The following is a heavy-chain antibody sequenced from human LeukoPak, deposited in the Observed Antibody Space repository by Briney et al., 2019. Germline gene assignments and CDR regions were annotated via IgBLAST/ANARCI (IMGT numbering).Heavy chain of an antibody. V-gene: IGHV1-46*01. CDR3: ARVSRDAGDFDY. CDR2: INPSGGST. CDR1: GYTFTSYY. D-gene: IGHD2/OR15-2a*01. Sequence: ASVKVSCKASGYTFTSYYMHWVRQAPGQGLEWTGIINPSGGSTSYAQKFQGRVTMTRDTSTSTVYMELSSLRSEDTAVYYCARVSRDAGDFDYWGQGTLVTVSS. J-gene: IGHJ4*02.